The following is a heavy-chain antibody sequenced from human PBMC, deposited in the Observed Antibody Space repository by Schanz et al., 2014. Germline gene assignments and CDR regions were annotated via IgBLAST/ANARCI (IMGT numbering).Heavy chain of an antibody. CDR3: ARSTYDFWSAFDY. V-gene: IGHV4-59*08. CDR2: IYFSGSV. J-gene: IGHJ4*02. CDR1: GGAISSFY. Sequence: QVQLQESGPGLVKPSETLSLTCTVSGGAISSFYWSWIRQPPGKGLEWIGYIYFSGSVDYNPSLTSRVPISLAPPKKQFPLNLCSLPAADTAVYYCARSTYDFWSAFDYWGQGILVAVSS. D-gene: IGHD3-3*01.